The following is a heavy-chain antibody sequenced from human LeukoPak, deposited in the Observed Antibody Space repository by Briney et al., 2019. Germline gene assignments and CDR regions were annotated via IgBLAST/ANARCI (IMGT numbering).Heavy chain of an antibody. Sequence: RAGESLKISCKGSGYSFTSYWIGWVRQMPGKALEWMGIIYPSDSDTQYSPSFQGQVTFSADKSFSTAYLQWSSLKASDTAIYYCATSFDTSGSDAFDIWGQGTMVTVSS. V-gene: IGHV5-51*01. D-gene: IGHD3-22*01. J-gene: IGHJ3*02. CDR3: ATSFDTSGSDAFDI. CDR2: IYPSDSDT. CDR1: GYSFTSYW.